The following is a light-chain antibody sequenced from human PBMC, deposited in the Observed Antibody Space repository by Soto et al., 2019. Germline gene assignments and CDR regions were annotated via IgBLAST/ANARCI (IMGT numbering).Light chain of an antibody. CDR3: QQLKSYPIT. CDR1: QGISTY. Sequence: DIQLTQSPSSLSASAGDRATITCRASQGISTYLAWYQQKPGKAPKLLIYAASTLQSGVPSRFSGSASGTEFTLTISSLQPEEFATYYCQQLKSYPITFGQGTRVDI. V-gene: IGKV1-9*01. CDR2: AAS. J-gene: IGKJ5*01.